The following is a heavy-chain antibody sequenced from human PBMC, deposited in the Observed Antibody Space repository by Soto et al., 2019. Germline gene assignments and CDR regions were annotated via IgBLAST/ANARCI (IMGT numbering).Heavy chain of an antibody. Sequence: GGSLRLSCAASGFTFSSYGMHWVRQAPGKGLEWVAVISYDGSNKYYADSVKGRFTISRDNSKNTLYLQMNSLRAEDTAVYYCAKDDSTVAGYFDYWGQGTLVTVSS. CDR2: ISYDGSNK. V-gene: IGHV3-30*18. J-gene: IGHJ4*02. D-gene: IGHD6-19*01. CDR3: AKDDSTVAGYFDY. CDR1: GFTFSSYG.